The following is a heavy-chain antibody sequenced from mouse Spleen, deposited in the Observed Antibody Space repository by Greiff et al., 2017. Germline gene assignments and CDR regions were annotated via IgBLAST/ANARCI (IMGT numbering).Heavy chain of an antibody. J-gene: IGHJ4*01. CDR1: GFTFSSYA. CDR2: ISSGGGNT. V-gene: IGHV5-9*04. Sequence: EVNVVESGGGLVKLGGSLKLSCAASGFTFSSYAMSWVRQTPEKRLEWVATISSGGGNTYYPDSVKGRFTISRDNAKNTLYLQMSSLKSEDTAMYYCARFDGYYFYAMDYWGQGTSVTVSS. CDR3: ARFDGYYFYAMDY. D-gene: IGHD2-3*01.